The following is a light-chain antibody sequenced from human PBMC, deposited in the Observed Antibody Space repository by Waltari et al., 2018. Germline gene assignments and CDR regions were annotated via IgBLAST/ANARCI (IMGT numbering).Light chain of an antibody. Sequence: QSVLTQPPSASGTPGQRVIISCAGGSSNIGSNTVNWYQQFPGTAPKLLIHTTEKRPSGVPDRVSASKSGTSASLAISGLQSEDEADYYCAAWDDSMNGQVVFGGGTKVTVL. CDR1: SSNIGSNT. V-gene: IGLV1-44*01. CDR2: TTE. CDR3: AAWDDSMNGQVV. J-gene: IGLJ3*02.